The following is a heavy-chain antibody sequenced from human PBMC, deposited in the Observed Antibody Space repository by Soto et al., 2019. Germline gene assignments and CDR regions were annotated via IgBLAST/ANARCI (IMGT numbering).Heavy chain of an antibody. CDR1: GGSISSGGYY. D-gene: IGHD5-12*01. V-gene: IGHV4-31*03. Sequence: SETLSLTCTVPGGSISSGGYYWSWIRQHPGKGLEWIGYIYYSGSTYYNPSLKSRVTISVDTSKNQFSLKLSSVTAADTAVYYCATMRGLRVAAFDIWGQGTMVTVSS. CDR2: IYYSGST. CDR3: ATMRGLRVAAFDI. J-gene: IGHJ3*02.